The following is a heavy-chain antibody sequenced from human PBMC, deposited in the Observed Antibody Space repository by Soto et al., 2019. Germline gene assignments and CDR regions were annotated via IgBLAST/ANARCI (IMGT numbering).Heavy chain of an antibody. Sequence: QEQLVQSGPEVKKPGSSVKVSCKDSGGLFSSFAISWVRQAPGQGLEWLGGIIPVFGTTNYAEKFQGRLTIIADESTNPADMELSSLTSGDTAMYYCGRGGGPYVWFNEFWGQGTLVTFSS. CDR1: GGLFSSFA. CDR2: IIPVFGTT. CDR3: GRGGGPYVWFNEF. V-gene: IGHV1-69*01. D-gene: IGHD3-16*01. J-gene: IGHJ4*02.